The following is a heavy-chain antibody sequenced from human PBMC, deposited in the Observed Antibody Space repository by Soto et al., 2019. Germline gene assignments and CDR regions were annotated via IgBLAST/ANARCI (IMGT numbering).Heavy chain of an antibody. CDR3: ARGLFITMVRGVIDYYYGMDV. Sequence: PSETLSLTCAVYGGSFSGYYWSWIRQPLGKGLEWIGEINHSGSTNYNPSLKSRVTISVDTSKNQFSLKLSSVTAADTAVYYCARGLFITMVRGVIDYYYGMDVWGQGTTVTVSS. J-gene: IGHJ6*02. CDR2: INHSGST. D-gene: IGHD3-10*01. CDR1: GGSFSGYY. V-gene: IGHV4-34*01.